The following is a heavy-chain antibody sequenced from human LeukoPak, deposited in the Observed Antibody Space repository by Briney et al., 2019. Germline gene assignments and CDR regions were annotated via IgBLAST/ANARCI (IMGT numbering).Heavy chain of an antibody. J-gene: IGHJ3*02. CDR1: GGTFSSYA. CDR3: ARDARGAAAADDPFDI. D-gene: IGHD6-13*01. V-gene: IGHV1-69*01. CDR2: IIPIFGTA. Sequence: GASVTVSCTASGGTFSSYAISWVRQAPGQGLEWMGGIIPIFGTANYAQKFQGRVTITADESTSTAYMELSSLRSEDTAVYYCARDARGAAAADDPFDIWGQGTMVTVSS.